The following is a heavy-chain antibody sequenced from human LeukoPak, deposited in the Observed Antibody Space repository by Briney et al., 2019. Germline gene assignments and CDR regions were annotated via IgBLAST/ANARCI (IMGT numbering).Heavy chain of an antibody. CDR2: ISGSGGST. CDR1: GFTFGSYA. D-gene: IGHD4-17*01. V-gene: IGHV3-23*01. J-gene: IGHJ4*02. Sequence: GGSLRLSCAASGFTFGSYAMSWVRQAPGKGLEWVSAISGSGGSTYYADSVKGRFTISRDNSKNTLYLQMNSLRAEDTAVYYCAKDRFPGSDYGENSDYWGQGTLVTVSS. CDR3: AKDRFPGSDYGENSDY.